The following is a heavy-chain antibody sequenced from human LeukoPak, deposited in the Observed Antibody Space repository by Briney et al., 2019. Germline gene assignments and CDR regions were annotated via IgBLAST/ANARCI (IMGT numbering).Heavy chain of an antibody. Sequence: GGSLRLSCVASEFTFSSYSMIWVRQAPGKGLEWISYISNGSGNRYYADSVKGRFTISRDNAKNLPYLQMNNLRADDTAVYYCARAAKWEFYHYYMDVWGKGTTVAVSS. CDR1: EFTFSSYS. CDR3: ARAAKWEFYHYYMDV. CDR2: ISNGSGNR. J-gene: IGHJ6*03. V-gene: IGHV3-48*01. D-gene: IGHD1-26*01.